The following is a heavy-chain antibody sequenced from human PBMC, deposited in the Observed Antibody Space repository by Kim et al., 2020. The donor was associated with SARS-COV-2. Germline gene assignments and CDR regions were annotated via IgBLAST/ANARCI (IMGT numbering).Heavy chain of an antibody. V-gene: IGHV3-21*01. CDR3: ARVSYLELVSVDY. CDR1: GFTFSSYS. Sequence: GGSLRLSCAASGFTFSSYSMNWVRQAPGKGLEWVSSISSSSSYIYYADSVKGRFTISRDNAKNSLYLQMNSLRAEDTAVYYCARVSYLELVSVDYWGQGTLVTVSS. CDR2: ISSSSSYI. J-gene: IGHJ4*02. D-gene: IGHD6-6*01.